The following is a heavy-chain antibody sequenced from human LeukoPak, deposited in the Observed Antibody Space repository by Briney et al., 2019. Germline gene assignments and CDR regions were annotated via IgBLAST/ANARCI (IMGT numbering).Heavy chain of an antibody. Sequence: SETLSLTCTVSGGSISSYYWSWIRQPPGKGLEWIGCIYYSGSTNYNPSLKSRVTISVDTSKNQFSLKLSSVTAADTAVYYCARDKREPRYAFDIWGQGTMVTVSS. V-gene: IGHV4-59*01. J-gene: IGHJ3*02. CDR1: GGSISSYY. CDR3: ARDKREPRYAFDI. D-gene: IGHD1-26*01. CDR2: IYYSGST.